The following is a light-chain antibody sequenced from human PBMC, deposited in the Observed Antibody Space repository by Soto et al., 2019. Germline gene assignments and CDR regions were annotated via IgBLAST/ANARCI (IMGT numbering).Light chain of an antibody. CDR1: QSFIHSNGNTY. Sequence: DVVMTQSPLSLPVTLGQPASISCRSTQSFIHSNGNTYLTWFQQRPGQSPRRLIYQVFNRDSGVQDRFSGSGSGTDFPLTISRVDAEDVGVYYGMQGSLWPFTFGQGTRLEIK. CDR3: MQGSLWPFT. J-gene: IGKJ2*01. CDR2: QVF. V-gene: IGKV2-30*02.